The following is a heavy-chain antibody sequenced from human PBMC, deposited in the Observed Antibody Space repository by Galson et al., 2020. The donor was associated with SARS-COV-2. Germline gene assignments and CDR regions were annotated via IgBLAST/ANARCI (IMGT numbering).Heavy chain of an antibody. CDR1: GFSLSTSGMC. D-gene: IGHD3-10*01. V-gene: IGHV2-70*01. CDR2: IDWDDDK. Sequence: SGPTLVKPTQTLTLTCTFSGFSLSTSGMCVSWIRQPPGKALEWLALIDWDDDKYYSTSLKTRLTISKDTSKNQVVLTMTNMDPVETATYYCARISVVRGVIIGDYYYYGMDVWGQGTTVTVSS. CDR3: ARISVVRGVIIGDYYYYGMDV. J-gene: IGHJ6*02.